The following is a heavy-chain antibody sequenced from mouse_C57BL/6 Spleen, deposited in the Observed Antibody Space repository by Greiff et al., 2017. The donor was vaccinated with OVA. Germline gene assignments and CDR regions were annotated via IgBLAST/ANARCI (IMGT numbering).Heavy chain of an antibody. CDR3: ATTVVATDYFDY. CDR2: IYPGDGDT. V-gene: IGHV1-82*01. J-gene: IGHJ2*01. CDR1: GYAFSSSW. D-gene: IGHD1-1*01. Sequence: VQLVESGPELVKPGASVKISCKASGYAFSSSWMNWVKQRPGKGLEWIGRIYPGDGDTNYNGKFKGKATLTADKSSSTAYMQLSSLTSEDSAVYFCATTVVATDYFDYWGQGTTLTVSS.